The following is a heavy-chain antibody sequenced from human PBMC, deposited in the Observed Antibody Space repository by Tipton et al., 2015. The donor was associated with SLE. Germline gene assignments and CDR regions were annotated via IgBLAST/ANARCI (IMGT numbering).Heavy chain of an antibody. CDR2: IYYSGST. CDR1: GGSISSGGYY. CDR3: ARAPAGLSYFDS. D-gene: IGHD6-25*01. Sequence: TLSLTCTVSGGSISSGGYYWSWIRQHPGKGLEWIGYIYYSGSTYYNPTLKSRVTISVDTSKNQFSLKLSSVTAGDTAVYCWARAPAGLSYFDSWAKEPLAPVPS. V-gene: IGHV4-31*03. J-gene: IGHJ4*02.